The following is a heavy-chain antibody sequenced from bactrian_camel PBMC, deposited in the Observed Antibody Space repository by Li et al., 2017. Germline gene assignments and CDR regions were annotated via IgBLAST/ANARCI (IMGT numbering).Heavy chain of an antibody. CDR2: IRFQSTRL. CDR1: GWVLSAYC. Sequence: VQLVESGGASVQAGGSLKVSCAAPGWVLSAYCMGWFRQAPGKSREGVAGIRFQSTRLYYADSVKGRFTISQVNSKNTVYLQMDSLKPEDTAVYYCAAGARTMYSALDRRRYIYWGQGTQVTVS. D-gene: IGHD3*01. J-gene: IGHJ4*01. V-gene: IGHV3S1*01. CDR3: AAGARTMYSALDRRRYIY.